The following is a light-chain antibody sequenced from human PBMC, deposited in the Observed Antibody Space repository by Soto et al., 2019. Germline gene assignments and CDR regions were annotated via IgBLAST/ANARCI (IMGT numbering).Light chain of an antibody. CDR1: SSDVGGYNY. V-gene: IGLV2-8*01. CDR2: EVT. CDR3: SSYACSNNLV. Sequence: QSALTQPTSASGSPGQSVTISCTGTSSDVGGYNYVSWYQQHPGKAPKLMIHEVTKRPSGVPDRFSGSKSGNTASLTVSVLQAEDEADYYCSSYACSNNLVFGGGTELTVL. J-gene: IGLJ2*01.